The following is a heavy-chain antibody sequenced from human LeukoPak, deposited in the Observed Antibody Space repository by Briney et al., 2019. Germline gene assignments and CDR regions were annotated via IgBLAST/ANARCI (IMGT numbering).Heavy chain of an antibody. V-gene: IGHV3-30*18. Sequence: PGGSLRLSCAASGFTFSSYGMHWVRQAPGKGLEWVAVISYDGSNKYYADSVKGRFTISRDNSKNTLYLQMNSLRAEDTAVYYCAKEVTMIVVAPTSYYYYYGMDVWGQGTTVTVSS. CDR3: AKEVTMIVVAPTSYYYYYGMDV. CDR1: GFTFSSYG. CDR2: ISYDGSNK. D-gene: IGHD3-22*01. J-gene: IGHJ6*02.